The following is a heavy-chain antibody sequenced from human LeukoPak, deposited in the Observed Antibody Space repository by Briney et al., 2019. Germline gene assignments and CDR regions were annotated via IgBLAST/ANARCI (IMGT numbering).Heavy chain of an antibody. CDR3: ARDWDCSGGSCYSPNWFDP. Sequence: ASVKASCKASGYTFTSYGISLVRQAPGQGLEWMGWISAYNGNTNYAQKLQGRVTMTTDTSTSTAYMELRSLRSDDTAVYYCARDWDCSGGSCYSPNWFDPWGQGTLVSVSS. CDR1: GYTFTSYG. V-gene: IGHV1-18*01. D-gene: IGHD2-15*01. CDR2: ISAYNGNT. J-gene: IGHJ5*02.